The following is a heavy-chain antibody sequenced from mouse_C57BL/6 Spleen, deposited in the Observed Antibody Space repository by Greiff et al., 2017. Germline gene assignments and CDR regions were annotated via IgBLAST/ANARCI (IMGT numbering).Heavy chain of an antibody. Sequence: DVHLVESGGGLVKPGGSLKLSCAASGFTFSDYGMHWVRQAPEKGLEWVAYISSGSSTIYYADTVKGRFTISRDNAKNTLFLQMTSLRSEDTAMYYCARSDYDREYYYAMDYWGQGTSVTVSS. J-gene: IGHJ4*01. D-gene: IGHD2-4*01. CDR3: ARSDYDREYYYAMDY. CDR1: GFTFSDYG. CDR2: ISSGSSTI. V-gene: IGHV5-17*01.